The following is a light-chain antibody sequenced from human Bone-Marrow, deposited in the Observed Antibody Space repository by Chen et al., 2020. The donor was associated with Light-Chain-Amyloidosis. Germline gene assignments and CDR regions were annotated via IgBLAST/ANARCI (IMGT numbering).Light chain of an antibody. J-gene: IGLJ2*01. CDR3: SSYTSSSTPHVL. CDR1: SSDVGGYNY. V-gene: IGLV2-14*03. Sequence: QSALTQPASVSGSPGQSITISCTGTSSDVGGYNYVSWYQQHPGKAPELMIYDVSNRPSGVSKRFSGSKSGNTASLTISGLQAEDEGDYYCSSYTSSSTPHVLFGGGTKLTVL. CDR2: DVS.